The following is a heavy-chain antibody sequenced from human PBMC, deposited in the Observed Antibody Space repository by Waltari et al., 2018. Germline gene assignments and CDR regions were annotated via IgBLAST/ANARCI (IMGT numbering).Heavy chain of an antibody. V-gene: IGHV1-69*01. Sequence: SGGTFSSYAISWVRQAPGQGLEWMGGIIPIFGTANYAQKFQGRVTITADESTSTAYMELSSLRSEDTAVYYCARITVRGVQGVPTWGQGTLVTVSS. CDR2: IIPIFGTA. D-gene: IGHD3-10*01. CDR1: GGTFSSYA. CDR3: ARITVRGVQGVPT. J-gene: IGHJ5*02.